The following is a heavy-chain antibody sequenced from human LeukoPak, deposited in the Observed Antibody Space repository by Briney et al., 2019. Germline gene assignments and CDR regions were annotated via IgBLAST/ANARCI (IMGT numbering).Heavy chain of an antibody. CDR2: ISYDGSNK. CDR3: ARVYSSSSGKAFDI. D-gene: IGHD6-6*01. V-gene: IGHV3-30*03. J-gene: IGHJ3*02. CDR1: GFTFSSYG. Sequence: PGGSLRLSCAASGFTFSSYGMHWVRQAPGKGLEWVAVISYDGSNKYYADSVKGRFTISRDNAKNSLYLQMNSLRAEDTAVYFCARVYSSSSGKAFDIWGQGTMVTVSS.